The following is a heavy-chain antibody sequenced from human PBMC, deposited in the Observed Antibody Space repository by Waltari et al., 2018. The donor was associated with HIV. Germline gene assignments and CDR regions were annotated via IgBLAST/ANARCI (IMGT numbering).Heavy chain of an antibody. CDR3: AKEVTPYYFDN. Sequence: EVQVLESGGGLVQPGGSLRLSCAASGFTFSSYAVSWVRQAPGKGVEGVSSFSGSASSTYYADSVKGRFTISSDNSKNTLYLQMNSLRAEDTAVYYCAKEVTPYYFDNWGQGTLVTVSS. D-gene: IGHD4-4*01. V-gene: IGHV3-23*01. CDR1: GFTFSSYA. CDR2: FSGSASST. J-gene: IGHJ4*02.